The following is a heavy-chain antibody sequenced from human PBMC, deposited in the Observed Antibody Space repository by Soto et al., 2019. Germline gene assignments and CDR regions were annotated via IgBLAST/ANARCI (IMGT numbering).Heavy chain of an antibody. V-gene: IGHV3-33*01. CDR3: ARGLWGPLFFGVVIDHFDY. CDR1: GFTFSSYG. Sequence: GGSLRLSCAASGFTFSSYGMHWVRQAPGKGLEWVAVIWYDGSNKYYADSVKGRFTISRDNSKNTLYLQMNSLRAEDTAVYYCARGLWGPLFFGVVIDHFDYWGQGTLVTVSS. CDR2: IWYDGSNK. D-gene: IGHD3-3*01. J-gene: IGHJ4*02.